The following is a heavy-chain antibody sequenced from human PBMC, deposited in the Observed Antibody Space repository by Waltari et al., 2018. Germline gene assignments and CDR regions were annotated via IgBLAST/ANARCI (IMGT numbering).Heavy chain of an antibody. CDR2: MNMDGSIT. D-gene: IGHD6-13*01. CDR1: GFIFSSYW. V-gene: IGHV3-74*01. Sequence: ELQLVESGGGLVQPGGSLRLSCAASGFIFSSYWMHWVRQAPGKGLVSVSHMNMDGSITNYVDSVKGRFTISRDNAKNTLFLQMNSLRAEDTAVYYCVLYSSSFLGDCWGQGTLVAVSS. J-gene: IGHJ4*02. CDR3: VLYSSSFLGDC.